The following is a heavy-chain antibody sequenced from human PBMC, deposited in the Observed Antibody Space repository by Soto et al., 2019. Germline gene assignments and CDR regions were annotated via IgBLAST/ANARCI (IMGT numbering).Heavy chain of an antibody. J-gene: IGHJ6*02. CDR1: GGTFSSYA. CDR2: IIPIFGTA. Sequence: QVQLVQSGAEVKKPGSSVKVSCKASGGTFSSYAISWVRQAPGQGLEWMGGIIPIFGTANYAQKFQGRVTITADESTCTAYMELSSLRSEDTAVYYCAREGYCISTSCYSGPYYYYYGMDVWGQGTTVTVSS. CDR3: AREGYCISTSCYSGPYYYYYGMDV. V-gene: IGHV1-69*12. D-gene: IGHD2-2*01.